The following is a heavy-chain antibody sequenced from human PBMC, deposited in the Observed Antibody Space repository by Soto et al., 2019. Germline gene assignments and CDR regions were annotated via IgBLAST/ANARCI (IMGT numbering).Heavy chain of an antibody. J-gene: IGHJ4*02. CDR3: AKAKGYCSGGSCYLDY. CDR1: GFTFSSYG. Sequence: QVQLVESGGGVVQTGRSLRLSCAASGFTFSSYGMHWVRQAPGKGLEWVAVISYDGSNKYYADSVKGRFTISRDNSKNTLYLQMNSLRAEDTAVYYCAKAKGYCSGGSCYLDYWGQGTLVTVSS. V-gene: IGHV3-30*18. CDR2: ISYDGSNK. D-gene: IGHD2-15*01.